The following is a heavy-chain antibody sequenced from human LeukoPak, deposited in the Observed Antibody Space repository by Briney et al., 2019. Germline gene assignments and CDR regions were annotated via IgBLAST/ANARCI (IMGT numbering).Heavy chain of an antibody. Sequence: SETLSLTCAVYGGSFGGYYWSWIRQPPGKGLEWIGEINHSGSTNYNPSLKSRVTISVDTSKNQFSLKLSSVTAADTAVYYCARGAAGTTDPTCFDYWGQGTLVTVSS. CDR1: GGSFGGYY. J-gene: IGHJ4*02. V-gene: IGHV4-34*01. CDR2: INHSGST. CDR3: ARGAAGTTDPTCFDY. D-gene: IGHD6-19*01.